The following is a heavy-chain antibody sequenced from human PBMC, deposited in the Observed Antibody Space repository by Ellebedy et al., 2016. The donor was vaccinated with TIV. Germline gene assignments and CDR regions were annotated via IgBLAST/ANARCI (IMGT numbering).Heavy chain of an antibody. J-gene: IGHJ5*02. CDR2: FYFSGST. V-gene: IGHV4-39*07. Sequence: MPSETLSLTCTVSGGSISSSGYYWGWIRQPPGKGLEWIGSFYFSGSTYYNPSLKSRVTISLDTSKNQFSLKLSSVTAADTAVYYCARDDPSGWLDPWGQGTLVTVSS. CDR1: GGSISSSGYY. CDR3: ARDDPSGWLDP. D-gene: IGHD3-10*01.